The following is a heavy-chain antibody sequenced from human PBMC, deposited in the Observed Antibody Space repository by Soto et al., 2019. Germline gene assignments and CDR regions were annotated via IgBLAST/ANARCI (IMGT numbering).Heavy chain of an antibody. Sequence: XGTLSLTCTVSGGSISSYYWSWIRQPPGEGLEWIGYIYYSGSTNYNPSLKSRVTITKDTSKNQVVLTMTNMDPVDTATYYCANRLRIAVAGYFDYWGQGTLVTVSS. V-gene: IGHV4-59*01. CDR3: ANRLRIAVAGYFDY. D-gene: IGHD6-19*01. CDR1: GGSISSYY. CDR2: IYYSGST. J-gene: IGHJ4*02.